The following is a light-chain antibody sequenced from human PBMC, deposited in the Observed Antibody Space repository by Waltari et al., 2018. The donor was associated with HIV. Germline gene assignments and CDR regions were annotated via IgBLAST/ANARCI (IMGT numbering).Light chain of an antibody. J-gene: IGLJ2*01. CDR1: KWGDKY. Sequence: SYELTQPPSVSVSPGQTASTTCSGDKWGDKYACWYQQKPGQSPVLVIYQDSKRPSGIPERFSGSNSGNTATLTISGTRAMDEADYYCQAWDSSTDVVFGGGTKLTVL. CDR3: QAWDSSTDVV. V-gene: IGLV3-1*01. CDR2: QDS.